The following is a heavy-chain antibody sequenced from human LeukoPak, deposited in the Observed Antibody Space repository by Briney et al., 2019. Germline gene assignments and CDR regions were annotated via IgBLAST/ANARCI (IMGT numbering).Heavy chain of an antibody. CDR3: ARDWSDIVVVVAATGWLDP. D-gene: IGHD2-15*01. Sequence: ASVKVSCKASGYTFTGYYMHWVRQAPGQGLEWMGWINPNSGGTNYAQKFQGRVTMTRDTSISTAYMELSRLRSDDTAVYYCARDWSDIVVVVAATGWLDPWGQGTLVTVSS. V-gene: IGHV1-2*02. J-gene: IGHJ5*02. CDR1: GYTFTGYY. CDR2: INPNSGGT.